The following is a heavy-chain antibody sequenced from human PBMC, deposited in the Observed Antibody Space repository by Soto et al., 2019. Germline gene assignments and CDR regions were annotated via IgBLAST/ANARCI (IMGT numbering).Heavy chain of an antibody. CDR2: ISYDGMDK. J-gene: IGHJ4*02. CDR1: VFPFSGYA. D-gene: IGHD3-22*01. CDR3: AREYSTTVVAPGY. V-gene: IGHV3-30*04. Sequence: GGSLELSCAATVFPFSGYAMQWVRQTPGKWLEWLALISYDGMDKXXTDSVKGRXTISRDNSQNTXYLQMXGLGAEDTSVYYCAREYSTTVVAPGYWGQGX.